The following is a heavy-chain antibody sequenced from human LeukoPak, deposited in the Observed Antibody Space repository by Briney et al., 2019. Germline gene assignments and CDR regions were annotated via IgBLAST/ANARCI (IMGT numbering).Heavy chain of an antibody. V-gene: IGHV3-33*06. D-gene: IGHD3-10*01. CDR1: GFTFRSYC. J-gene: IGHJ4*02. Sequence: GGSLRLSCAASGFTFRSYCMHWVPQAPAKGLEWVAVIWYYGSNKYYADSVKGRFTISRDNSKNTLYLQMNSLRAEDTAVYYCAKDGTWFGELLTLSYFDYWGQGTLVTVSS. CDR2: IWYYGSNK. CDR3: AKDGTWFGELLTLSYFDY.